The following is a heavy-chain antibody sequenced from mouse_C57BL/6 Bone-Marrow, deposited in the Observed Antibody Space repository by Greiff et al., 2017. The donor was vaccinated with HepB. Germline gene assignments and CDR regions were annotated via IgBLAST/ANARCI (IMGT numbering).Heavy chain of an antibody. CDR1: GFNIKDDY. D-gene: IGHD6-5*01. J-gene: IGHJ3*01. Sequence: VQLQQSGAELVRPGASVKLSCTASGFNIKDDYMHWVKQRPEQGLEWIGWIDPENGDTEYASKFQGKATITADTSSNTAYLQLSSLTSEDTAVYYCTTDADDSYGGQGTLVTVSA. CDR3: TTDADDSY. CDR2: IDPENGDT. V-gene: IGHV14-4*01.